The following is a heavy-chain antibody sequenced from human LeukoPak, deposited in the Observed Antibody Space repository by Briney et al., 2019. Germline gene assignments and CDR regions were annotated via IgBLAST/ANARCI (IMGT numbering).Heavy chain of an antibody. J-gene: IGHJ4*02. Sequence: QPGGSLRLSCAASGFTFSSYAMHWVRQAPGKGLEWVAVISYDGSNKYYADSVKGRFTISRDNSKNTLYLQMNSLRAEDTAVYYCARWGQTRGGSSPTPNFDYWGQGTLVTVSS. CDR3: ARWGQTRGGSSPTPNFDY. D-gene: IGHD6-6*01. CDR1: GFTFSSYA. V-gene: IGHV3-30-3*01. CDR2: ISYDGSNK.